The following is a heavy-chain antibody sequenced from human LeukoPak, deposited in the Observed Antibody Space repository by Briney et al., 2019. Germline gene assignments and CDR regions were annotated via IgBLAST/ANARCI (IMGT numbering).Heavy chain of an antibody. D-gene: IGHD3-3*01. CDR1: GGSVSNGSFY. Sequence: PSETLSLTCTVSGGSVSNGSFYWGWIRQPPGKGLEWIGSGYYSGRTYYNPSLESRVTIFVDTSKNQFSLRLTSVTAADTAVYYCARVRFSEWLSYACPSDYWGQGTLVTVSS. CDR2: GYYSGRT. J-gene: IGHJ4*02. V-gene: IGHV4-39*01. CDR3: ARVRFSEWLSYACPSDY.